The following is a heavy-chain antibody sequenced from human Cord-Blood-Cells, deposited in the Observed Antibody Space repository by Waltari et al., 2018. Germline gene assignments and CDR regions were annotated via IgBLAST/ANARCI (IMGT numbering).Heavy chain of an antibody. J-gene: IGHJ4*02. CDR3: AHLSFDLGYCSSTSCYVGGGFDY. V-gene: IGHV2-5*02. D-gene: IGHD2-2*01. CDR2: IYWDDDK. Sequence: QITLKESGPTLVKPTQTLTLTCTFSGFSLSTSGVGVGWIRQPPGKALEWLALIYWDDDKRYSPSLKGSLTITKDTSKNQVVLTMTNMDPVDTATYYCAHLSFDLGYCSSTSCYVGGGFDYWGQGTLVTVSS. CDR1: GFSLSTSGVG.